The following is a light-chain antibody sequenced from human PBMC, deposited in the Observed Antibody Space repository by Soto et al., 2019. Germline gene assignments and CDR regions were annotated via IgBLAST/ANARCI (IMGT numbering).Light chain of an antibody. Sequence: DIQMTQSPSSLSASVGDRVTLTCRAGQSISNYLNWYQHKPGKAPKLLIFAASSLQGGVPSRFRGSGSGTDFTLTISSLQPEDFATYYCQQSYRTPPTFGGGTKVDIK. CDR1: QSISNY. CDR3: QQSYRTPPT. J-gene: IGKJ4*01. V-gene: IGKV1-39*01. CDR2: AAS.